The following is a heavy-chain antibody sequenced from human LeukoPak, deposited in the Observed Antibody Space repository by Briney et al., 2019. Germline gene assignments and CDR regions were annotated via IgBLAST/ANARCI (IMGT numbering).Heavy chain of an antibody. Sequence: GGSLRLSCVASGFTLSGYWMHWVRQAPGKGLVWVSRISSDGSSTSYADSVKGRFAISRDNAKNTVYLQMNSLRAEDMAVYYCARVVAGSNCFDSWGQGTLVTVSS. D-gene: IGHD6-19*01. CDR2: ISSDGSST. CDR1: GFTLSGYW. CDR3: ARVVAGSNCFDS. V-gene: IGHV3-74*01. J-gene: IGHJ4*02.